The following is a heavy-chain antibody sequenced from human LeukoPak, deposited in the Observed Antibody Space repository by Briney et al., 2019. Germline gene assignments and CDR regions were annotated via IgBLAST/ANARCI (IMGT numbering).Heavy chain of an antibody. CDR3: ARESIIGGGAFDI. CDR2: LNPTSGVT. D-gene: IGHD2-21*01. CDR1: AYTFTDYY. J-gene: IGHJ3*02. Sequence: ASVKVSCRASAYTFTDYYMHWVRQAPGQGLEWRGWLNPTSGVTHSAQNFKGRVTTTRDTSISTAYMELSRLTSDDTAVYYCARESIIGGGAFDIWGQGTMVTVSS. V-gene: IGHV1-2*02.